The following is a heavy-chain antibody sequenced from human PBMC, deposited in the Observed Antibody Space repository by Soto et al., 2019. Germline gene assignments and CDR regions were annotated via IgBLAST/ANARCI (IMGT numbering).Heavy chain of an antibody. D-gene: IGHD3-10*01. V-gene: IGHV1-2*04. CDR2: TNPNSGGT. J-gene: IGHJ5*02. Sequence: QVQLVQSGAEVKKPGASVKVSCKASGYTFTGYYMHWVRQAPGQGLEWMGWTNPNSGGTNYAQKFQGWVTMTRETYISTAYMELSRLRSDDTAVYYCARDSYGSVPGGNWFDPWGQGTLVTVSS. CDR1: GYTFTGYY. CDR3: ARDSYGSVPGGNWFDP.